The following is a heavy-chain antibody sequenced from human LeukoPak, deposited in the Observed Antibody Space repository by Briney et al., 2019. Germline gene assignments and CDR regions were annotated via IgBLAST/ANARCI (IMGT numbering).Heavy chain of an antibody. CDR3: ARTIAAAGSLVWFDP. J-gene: IGHJ5*02. D-gene: IGHD6-13*01. Sequence: ASVKVSCKASGYTFTSYYMHWVRQAPGQGFEWMGIINPSGGSTSYAQKFQGRVTMTRDTSTSTVYMELSSLRSEDTAVYYCARTIAAAGSLVWFDPWGQGTLVTVSS. CDR1: GYTFTSYY. CDR2: INPSGGST. V-gene: IGHV1-46*01.